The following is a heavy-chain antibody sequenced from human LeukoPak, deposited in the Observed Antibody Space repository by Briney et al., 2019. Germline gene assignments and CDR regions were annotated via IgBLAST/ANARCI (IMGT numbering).Heavy chain of an antibody. Sequence: ASVKVSCKASGYTFTGYYMHWVRQAPGQGLEWMGWINPNSGGTNYAQKFQGRVTMTRDTSISTAYMELSRLRSDDTAVYYYARSILEWLLPDYWGQGTLVTVSS. J-gene: IGHJ4*02. V-gene: IGHV1-2*02. CDR1: GYTFTGYY. CDR3: ARSILEWLLPDY. D-gene: IGHD3-3*01. CDR2: INPNSGGT.